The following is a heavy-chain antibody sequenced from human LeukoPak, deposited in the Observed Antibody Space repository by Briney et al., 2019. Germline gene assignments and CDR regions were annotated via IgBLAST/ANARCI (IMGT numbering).Heavy chain of an antibody. CDR2: IRYDGSNK. CDR1: GFTFSSYG. J-gene: IGHJ4*02. V-gene: IGHV3-30*02. Sequence: GGSLRLSCAASGFTFSSYGMHWVRQAPGKGLEWVAFIRYDGSNKYYADSVKGRFTISRDNSKNTLYLQMNSLRAEHTAVYYCAKDDFIAAAGTGDYWGQGTLVTVSS. CDR3: AKDDFIAAAGTGDY. D-gene: IGHD6-13*01.